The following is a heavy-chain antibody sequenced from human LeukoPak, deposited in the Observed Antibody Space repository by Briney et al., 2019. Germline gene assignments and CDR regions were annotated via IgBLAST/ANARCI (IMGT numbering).Heavy chain of an antibody. Sequence: SETLSLTCAVYGGSFSGYYWSWIRQPPGKGLEWIGEINHSGSTNYNPSLKSRVTISVDTSKNQFPLKLSSVTAADTAVYYCARGHSIAARPSSPGDYYYYGMDVWGQGTTVTVSS. CDR1: GGSFSGYY. CDR2: INHSGST. V-gene: IGHV4-34*01. J-gene: IGHJ6*02. D-gene: IGHD6-6*01. CDR3: ARGHSIAARPSSPGDYYYYGMDV.